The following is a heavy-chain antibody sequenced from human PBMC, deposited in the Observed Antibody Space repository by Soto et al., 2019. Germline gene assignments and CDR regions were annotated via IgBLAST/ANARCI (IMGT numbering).Heavy chain of an antibody. Sequence: GGSLRLSCAASGFTFSSYAMSWVRQAPGKGLEWVSAISGSGGSTYYADSVKGRFTISRDNSKNTLYLQMNSLRAEDTAVFYCAKVHTMVRGVIIDQGFGYWGQGTLVTVSS. J-gene: IGHJ4*02. V-gene: IGHV3-23*01. CDR2: ISGSGGST. CDR1: GFTFSSYA. D-gene: IGHD3-10*01. CDR3: AKVHTMVRGVIIDQGFGY.